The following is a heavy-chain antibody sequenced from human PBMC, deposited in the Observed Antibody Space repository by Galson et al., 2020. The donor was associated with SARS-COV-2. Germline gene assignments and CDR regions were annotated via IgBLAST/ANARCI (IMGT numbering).Heavy chain of an antibody. J-gene: IGHJ3*02. V-gene: IGHV7-4-1*02. CDR3: ARDSTDYDAFDI. CDR1: GNSFTTYA. CDR2: TDTKPGNP. D-gene: IGHD2-8*02. Sequence: ASLKVSCTAPGNSFTTYAINWVRQEPGQGLQWMGGTDTKPGNPTYAQGFTGRFVFSLDTSASTAYLQISSLEAEDTAVYYCARDSTDYDAFDIWGQGTMVTVSS.